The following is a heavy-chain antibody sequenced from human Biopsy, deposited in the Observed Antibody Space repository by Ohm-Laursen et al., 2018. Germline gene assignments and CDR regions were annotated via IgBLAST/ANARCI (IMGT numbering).Heavy chain of an antibody. D-gene: IGHD2-15*01. Sequence: SQTLSLTCAVYGDSFTNYYWIWIRQPPGKGLEWIGEISLSGSTNYNPSLESRVTISVDTSKNHLPLNLTSVTAADTAMYYCARGVGDASPYNWGQGTQVTVSS. CDR2: ISLSGST. CDR1: GDSFTNYY. J-gene: IGHJ4*02. CDR3: ARGVGDASPYN. V-gene: IGHV4-34*01.